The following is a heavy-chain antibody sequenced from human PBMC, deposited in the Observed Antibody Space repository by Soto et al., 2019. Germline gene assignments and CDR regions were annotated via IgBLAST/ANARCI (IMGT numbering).Heavy chain of an antibody. CDR2: INHSGST. CDR3: ARGRSKSGFGEFNGFNWFDP. J-gene: IGHJ5*02. Sequence: SGALSLTCAVYGGSFSGYYLSWIRQPPGKGLEWIGEINHSGSTNYNPSLKSRVTISVDTSKNQFSLKLSSVTAADTAVYYCARGRSKSGFGEFNGFNWFDPWGQGTLVTVSS. CDR1: GGSFSGYY. D-gene: IGHD3-10*01. V-gene: IGHV4-34*01.